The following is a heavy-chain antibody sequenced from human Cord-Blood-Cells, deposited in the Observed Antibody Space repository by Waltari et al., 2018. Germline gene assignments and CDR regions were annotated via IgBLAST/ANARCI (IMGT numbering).Heavy chain of an antibody. CDR1: GYTFTGYY. D-gene: IGHD2-2*01. CDR2: INPNSGGT. CDR3: ARDCSSTSCYFDY. V-gene: IGHV1-2*02. J-gene: IGHJ4*02. Sequence: QVQLVQSGAAVKKPGASVTVSCKASGYTFTGYYMHWVRQAPGQGLEWMGWINPNSGGTNYAQKFQGRVTMTRDTSISTAYMELSRLRSDDTAVYYCARDCSSTSCYFDYWGQGTLVTVSS.